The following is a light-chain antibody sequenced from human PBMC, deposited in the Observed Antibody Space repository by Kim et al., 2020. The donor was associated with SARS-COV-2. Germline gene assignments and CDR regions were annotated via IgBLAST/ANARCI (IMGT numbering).Light chain of an antibody. CDR1: NSDIGNYDF. V-gene: IGLV2-14*04. Sequence: QSSTISCTGSNSDIGNYDFVSWYQQRPGDAPKLIIYNVDNRPSGVSNRFSASKSGNTASLTISGLQFEDEADYYCSSNKSRSTLYVFGSGTRVTVL. CDR3: SSNKSRSTLYV. CDR2: NVD. J-gene: IGLJ1*01.